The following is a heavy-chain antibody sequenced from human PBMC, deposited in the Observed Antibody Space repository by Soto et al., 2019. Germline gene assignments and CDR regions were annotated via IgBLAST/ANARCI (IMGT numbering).Heavy chain of an antibody. CDR2: ISSSSSTI. J-gene: IGHJ3*02. V-gene: IGHV3-48*01. CDR1: GFTFSSYS. Sequence: EVQLVESGGGLVQPGGSLRLSCAASGFTFSSYSMNWVRQAPGKGLEWVSYISSSSSTIYYADSVKGRFTISRDNAKNSLYLQMNSLRAEDTAVYYCAREGKEIPDAFDIWGQGTMVTVSS. CDR3: AREGKEIPDAFDI.